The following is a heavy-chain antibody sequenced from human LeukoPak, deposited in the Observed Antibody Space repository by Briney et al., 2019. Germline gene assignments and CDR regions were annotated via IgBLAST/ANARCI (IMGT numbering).Heavy chain of an antibody. V-gene: IGHV4-30-4*07. CDR3: ARVEGSSGWELDY. CDR1: GGSISSGGYS. D-gene: IGHD6-6*01. CDR2: IYYSGST. Sequence: SQTLSLTCAVSGGSISSGGYSWSWIRQPPGKGLEWIGYIYYSGSTYYNPSLKSRVTISVDTSKNQFSLKLSSVTAADTAVYYCARVEGSSGWELDYWGQGTLVTVSS. J-gene: IGHJ4*02.